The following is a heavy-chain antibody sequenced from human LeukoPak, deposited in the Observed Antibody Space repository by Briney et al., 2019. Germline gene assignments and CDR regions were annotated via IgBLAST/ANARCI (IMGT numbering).Heavy chain of an antibody. CDR2: VSSGSSTI. Sequence: GGSRRLSCAASGFTFSDYYMSWIRQAPGKGLEWVSYVSSGSSTIYYADSVKGRLTISRDNAKNSLYLQMNSLRAEDTAVYYCARDLSVGAKPDLGFDYWGQGTLVTVSS. D-gene: IGHD1-26*01. J-gene: IGHJ4*02. CDR3: ARDLSVGAKPDLGFDY. CDR1: GFTFSDYY. V-gene: IGHV3-11*04.